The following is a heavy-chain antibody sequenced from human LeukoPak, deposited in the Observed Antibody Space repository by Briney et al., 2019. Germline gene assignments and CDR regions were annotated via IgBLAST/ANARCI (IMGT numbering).Heavy chain of an antibody. V-gene: IGHV4-39*01. Sequence: PSETLSLTCTVSGGSISSSSYYWGWIRQPPGKGLEWIGSIYYSGSTYYNPSLKSRVTISVDTSKNQFSLKLSSVTAADTAVYYCARLSAIHIAVAGPFDYWGQGTLVTVSS. CDR3: ARLSAIHIAVAGPFDY. D-gene: IGHD6-19*01. CDR2: IYYSGST. CDR1: GGSISSSSYY. J-gene: IGHJ4*02.